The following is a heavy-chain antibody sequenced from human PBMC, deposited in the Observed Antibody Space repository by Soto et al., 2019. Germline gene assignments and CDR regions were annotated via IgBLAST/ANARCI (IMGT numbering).Heavy chain of an antibody. Sequence: EMQLVESGGDLVQPGGSLRLSCAASGVTISGYWMHWVSQAPGKGLVWVSRISSDGSRTDYADSVRGRFIISRDNAMNTVHLQMDSLRVEDTAVYYCAKSCCREQNWFDPWGQGSLVTVSS. CDR1: GVTISGYW. D-gene: IGHD2-15*01. CDR2: ISSDGSRT. CDR3: AKSCCREQNWFDP. J-gene: IGHJ5*02. V-gene: IGHV3-74*01.